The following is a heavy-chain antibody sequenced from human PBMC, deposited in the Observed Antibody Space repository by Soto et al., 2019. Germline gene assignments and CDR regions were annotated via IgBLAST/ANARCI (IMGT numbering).Heavy chain of an antibody. D-gene: IGHD3-16*01. CDR2: IYYSGST. V-gene: IGHV4-30-4*01. Sequence: QVQLQESGPGLVKPSQTLSLTCTVSGGSISSGDYYWSWIRQPPGKGLEWIGYIYYSGSTYYNPSLKSRVTISVDTSKNQFSLKLSSVTAADTAVYYCARVNDYVWGTTSNYYGMDVWGQGTTVTVSS. J-gene: IGHJ6*02. CDR3: ARVNDYVWGTTSNYYGMDV. CDR1: GGSISSGDYY.